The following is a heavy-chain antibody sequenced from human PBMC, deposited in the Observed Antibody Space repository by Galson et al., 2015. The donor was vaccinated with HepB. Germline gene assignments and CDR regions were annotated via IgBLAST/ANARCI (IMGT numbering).Heavy chain of an antibody. Sequence: SLRLSCAASGFTFDDYAMHWVRQAPGKGLEWVSGISWNSGSIGYADSVKGRFTISRDNAKNSLYLQMNSLRAEDTALYYCAKSVTYFGAGGDYYFDYWGQGTLVTVSS. CDR3: AKSVTYFGAGGDYYFDY. CDR2: ISWNSGSI. J-gene: IGHJ4*02. CDR1: GFTFDDYA. D-gene: IGHD3-3*01. V-gene: IGHV3-9*01.